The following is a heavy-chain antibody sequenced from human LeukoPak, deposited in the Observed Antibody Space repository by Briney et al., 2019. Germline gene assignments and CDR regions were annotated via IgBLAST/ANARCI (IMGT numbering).Heavy chain of an antibody. CDR1: GFTFSSYE. Sequence: GGSLRPSCAASGFTFSSYEMNWVRQAPGKGLEWVSYISSSGSTIYYADSVRGRFTISRDNAKNSLYLQMNSLRAEDTATYFCARHLRGVRGTFDYWGQGTLVTVSS. CDR3: ARHLRGVRGTFDY. V-gene: IGHV3-48*03. D-gene: IGHD3-10*01. CDR2: ISSSGSTI. J-gene: IGHJ4*02.